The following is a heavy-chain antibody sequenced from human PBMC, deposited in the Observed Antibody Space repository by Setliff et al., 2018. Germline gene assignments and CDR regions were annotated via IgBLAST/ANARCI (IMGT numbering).Heavy chain of an antibody. CDR2: ISYTGGI. V-gene: IGHV4-30-4*08. CDR3: ARDAFDI. J-gene: IGHJ3*02. Sequence: SCTVSGGSIRSGDYYWSWIRQPPGKGLEWIGFISYTGGIYYNPSLKSRVTMSLDMSKNQFSLKLRSMTAADTAVYYCARDAFDIWGQGTMVTVSS. CDR1: GGSIRSGDYY.